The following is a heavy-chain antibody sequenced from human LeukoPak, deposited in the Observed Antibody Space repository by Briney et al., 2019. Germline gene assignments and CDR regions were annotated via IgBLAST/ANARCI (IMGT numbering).Heavy chain of an antibody. CDR1: GFTFSSYA. CDR2: ISGSGGST. CDR3: AKDIGATIWFDP. V-gene: IGHV3-23*01. Sequence: GGSLRLSCAASGFTFSSYAMSWVRQAPGKGLEWVSDISGSGGSTYYADSVKGRFTISRDNSKNTLYLQMNSLRAEDTAVYYCAKDIGATIWFDPWGQGTLVTVSS. J-gene: IGHJ5*02. D-gene: IGHD5-12*01.